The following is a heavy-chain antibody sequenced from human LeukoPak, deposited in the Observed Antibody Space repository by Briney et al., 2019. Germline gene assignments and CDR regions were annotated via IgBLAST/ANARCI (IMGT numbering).Heavy chain of an antibody. CDR2: IYYSGST. Sequence: SETLSLTCTVSGGSISSSSYYWGWIRQPPGKGLEWIGSIYYSGSTYYNPSLKSRVTISVDTSKNQFSLKLSSATAADTAVYYCAREAVNWFDPWGQGTLVTVSS. J-gene: IGHJ5*02. CDR3: AREAVNWFDP. CDR1: GGSISSSSYY. V-gene: IGHV4-39*07.